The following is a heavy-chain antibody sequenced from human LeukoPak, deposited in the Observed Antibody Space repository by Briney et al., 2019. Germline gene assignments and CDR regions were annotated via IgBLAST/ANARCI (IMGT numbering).Heavy chain of an antibody. J-gene: IGHJ4*02. Sequence: GGSLRLSCAASGFTFSSYAMSWVRQAPGKGLEWVSAISGSGGSTYYADSVKGRFTISRDNSKNTLYLQMNSLRAEDTAVYYCAKSLEYSSSSFWAWAFFDYWGQGTLVTVSS. CDR1: GFTFSSYA. D-gene: IGHD6-6*01. CDR3: AKSLEYSSSSFWAWAFFDY. V-gene: IGHV3-23*01. CDR2: ISGSGGST.